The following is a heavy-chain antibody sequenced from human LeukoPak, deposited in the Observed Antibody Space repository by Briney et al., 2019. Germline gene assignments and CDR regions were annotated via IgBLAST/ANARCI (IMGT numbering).Heavy chain of an antibody. D-gene: IGHD3-22*01. CDR2: ITSGSTM. CDR3: AKVPYYYDSSDDYRRHEAYYFDL. CDR1: GFTFSDYY. J-gene: IGHJ4*02. Sequence: GGSLRLSCVASGFTFSDYYMSWIRQAPGKGLECISSITSGSTMYYADSVKRRFTISRDNSKNSLYLQMSSLRPEDTAVYYCAKVPYYYDSSDDYRRHEAYYFDLWGQGTLVTVSS. V-gene: IGHV3-69-1*01.